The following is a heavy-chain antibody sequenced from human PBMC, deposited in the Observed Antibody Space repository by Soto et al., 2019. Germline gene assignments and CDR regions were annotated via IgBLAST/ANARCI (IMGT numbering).Heavy chain of an antibody. J-gene: IGHJ6*02. CDR3: ARVKGYSYGFPDYGMDV. V-gene: IGHV4-59*01. Sequence: SETLSLTCTVSGGSISSYYWSWIRQPPGKGLEWIGYIYYSGSTNYNPSLKSRVTISVDTSKNQFSLKLSSVTAADTAVYYCARVKGYSYGFPDYGMDVWGQGTTVS. D-gene: IGHD5-18*01. CDR2: IYYSGST. CDR1: GGSISSYY.